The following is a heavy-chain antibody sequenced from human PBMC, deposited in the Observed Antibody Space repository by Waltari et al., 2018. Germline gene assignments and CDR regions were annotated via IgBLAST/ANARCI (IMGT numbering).Heavy chain of an antibody. D-gene: IGHD3-16*02. J-gene: IGHJ4*02. CDR1: GFTFSSYA. CDR3: AKAGGSYRPITIDY. V-gene: IGHV3-23*01. CDR2: ISGSGGRT. Sequence: EVQLLESGGGLVQPGGSLRLSCAASGFTFSSYAMSWVRQAPGKGLDWVSAISGSGGRTYYDDSLKVWFTISRDNSKNTLDLQMNSLRAEDTAVYYCAKAGGSYRPITIDYWGQGTLVTVSS.